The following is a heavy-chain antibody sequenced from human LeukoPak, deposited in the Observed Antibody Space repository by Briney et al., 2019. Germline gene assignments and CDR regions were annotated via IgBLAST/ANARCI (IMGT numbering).Heavy chain of an antibody. CDR3: ASGYSYGYLFDY. CDR2: IIPIFGTA. V-gene: IGHV1-69*13. D-gene: IGHD5-18*01. CDR1: GGTFSSYA. Sequence: SVKVSCTASGGTFSSYAISWVRQAPGQGLEWMGGIIPIFGTANYAQKFQGRVTITADESTSTAYMELSSLRSEDTAVYYCASGYSYGYLFDYWGQGTLVTVSS. J-gene: IGHJ4*02.